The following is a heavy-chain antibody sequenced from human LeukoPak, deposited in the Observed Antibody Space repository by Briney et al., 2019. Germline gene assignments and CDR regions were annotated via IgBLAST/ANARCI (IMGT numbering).Heavy chain of an antibody. Sequence: PGGSLRLSCAASGFTFSSYAMHWVRQAPGKGLEWVAVISHDGSNKYYADSVKGRVTISRDNSKNTQSLQMDSLRVEDTAVYYCASPYSSGWGAFDIWGQGTMVTVSS. V-gene: IGHV3-30-3*01. J-gene: IGHJ3*02. CDR2: ISHDGSNK. CDR1: GFTFSSYA. CDR3: ASPYSSGWGAFDI. D-gene: IGHD6-19*01.